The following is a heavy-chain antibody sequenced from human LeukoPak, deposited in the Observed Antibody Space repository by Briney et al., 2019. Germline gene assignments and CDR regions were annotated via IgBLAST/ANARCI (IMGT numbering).Heavy chain of an antibody. V-gene: IGHV4-59*08. CDR1: AGSISSCY. CDR3: ARYCSSTSCYFFDA. J-gene: IGHJ4*02. D-gene: IGHD2-2*01. CDR2: VYYSGST. Sequence: SETLSLTCTVSAGSISSCYCSWIRQPPGKGLEWIGYVYYSGSTNYNPSLKSRVTISVDTSKNQFSLKLSSVTAADTAVYYCARYCSSTSCYFFDAWGQGTLVTVSS.